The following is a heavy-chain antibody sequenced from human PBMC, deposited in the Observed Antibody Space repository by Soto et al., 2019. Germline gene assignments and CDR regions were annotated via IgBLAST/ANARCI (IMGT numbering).Heavy chain of an antibody. CDR2: INHSGST. Sequence: QVQLQQWGAGLLKPSETLSLTCAVYGGSFSGYYWSWIRQPPGKGLEWIGEINHSGSTNYNPSLKSRDTISVDTSKNQFSLKLSSVTAADTAVYYCARAARYCSSTSCYGDYYYYYMDVWGKGTTVTGSS. CDR1: GGSFSGYY. J-gene: IGHJ6*03. D-gene: IGHD2-2*01. V-gene: IGHV4-34*01. CDR3: ARAARYCSSTSCYGDYYYYYMDV.